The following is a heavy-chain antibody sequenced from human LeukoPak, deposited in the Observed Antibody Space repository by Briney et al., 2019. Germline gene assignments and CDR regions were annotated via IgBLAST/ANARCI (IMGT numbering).Heavy chain of an antibody. CDR2: INPSSGAT. D-gene: IGHD1-26*01. CDR1: EYTFTSYY. CDR3: ARATNFYYYYGMDV. V-gene: IGHV1-46*01. Sequence: GASVKVSCKTSEYTFTSYYIHWVRQAPGRGLEWMGIINPSSGATNYAQKFQGRVTMTRDTSTSTVYMELSSQRSEDTAVYYCARATNFYYYYGMDVWGQGTTVTVSS. J-gene: IGHJ6*02.